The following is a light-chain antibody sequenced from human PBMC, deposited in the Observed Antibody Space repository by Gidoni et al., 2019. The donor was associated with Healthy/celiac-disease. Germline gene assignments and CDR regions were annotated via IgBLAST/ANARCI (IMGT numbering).Light chain of an antibody. CDR1: QSISSW. Sequence: DIQMTQSPSTLSASVGDRVTITCRASQSISSWLAWYQQKPVKAPKLLIYKASSLESGVPSRFSGSGSGTEFTLTISSLQPDDFATYYCQQYKSYPYTFGQXTKLEIK. CDR3: QQYKSYPYT. CDR2: KAS. V-gene: IGKV1-5*03. J-gene: IGKJ2*01.